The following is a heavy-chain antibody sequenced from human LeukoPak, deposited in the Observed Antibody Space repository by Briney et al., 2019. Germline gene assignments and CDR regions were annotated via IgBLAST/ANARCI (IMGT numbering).Heavy chain of an antibody. V-gene: IGHV3-11*04. CDR3: ARALNDAFDI. J-gene: IGHJ3*02. CDR2: ITNSGGGT. Sequence: GGSLRLSCAASGFTFSDYYMGWVRRAPGKGVEWVSYITNSGGGTYYPASVKGRFTISRDNAKKSLYLQVSSLRAEDTAVYYCARALNDAFDIWGQGTMVTVSS. CDR1: GFTFSDYY.